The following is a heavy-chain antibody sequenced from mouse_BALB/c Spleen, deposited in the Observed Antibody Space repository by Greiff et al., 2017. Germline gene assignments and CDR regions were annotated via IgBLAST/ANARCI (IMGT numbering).Heavy chain of an antibody. Sequence: EVNVVESGGGLVKPGGSLKLSCAASGFAFSSYDMSWVRQTPEKRLEWVAYISSGGGSTYYPDTVKGRFTISRDNAKNTLYLQMSSLKSEDTAMYYCARHDYGSNFDYWGQGTTLTVSS. J-gene: IGHJ2*01. CDR1: GFAFSSYD. CDR3: ARHDYGSNFDY. CDR2: ISSGGGST. D-gene: IGHD1-1*01. V-gene: IGHV5-12-1*01.